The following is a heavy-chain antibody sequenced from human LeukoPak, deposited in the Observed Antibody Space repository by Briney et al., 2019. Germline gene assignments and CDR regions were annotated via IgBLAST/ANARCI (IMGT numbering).Heavy chain of an antibody. CDR1: GFTFSSYA. D-gene: IGHD6-13*01. CDR2: IKQDGSEK. J-gene: IGHJ1*01. Sequence: PGGSLRLSCAASGFTFSSYAMSWVRQAPGKGLEWVANIKQDGSEKYYVDSVKGRFTISRDNAKNSLYLQMNSLRAEDTAVYYCARRGIAAAGTYEYFQHWGQGTLVTVSS. V-gene: IGHV3-7*01. CDR3: ARRGIAAAGTYEYFQH.